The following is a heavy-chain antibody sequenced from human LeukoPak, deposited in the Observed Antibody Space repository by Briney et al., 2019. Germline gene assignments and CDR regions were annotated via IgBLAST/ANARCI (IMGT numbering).Heavy chain of an antibody. CDR3: ARVPVNIWENWFDP. Sequence: SETLSLTCAVYGGSFSGYYWSWIRQPPGKGLEWIGEINHSGSTNYNPSLKSRVTISVDTSKNQFSLKLSSVTAADMAVYYCARVPVNIWENWFDPWGQGTLVTVSS. D-gene: IGHD1-26*01. CDR1: GGSFSGYY. J-gene: IGHJ5*02. CDR2: INHSGST. V-gene: IGHV4-34*01.